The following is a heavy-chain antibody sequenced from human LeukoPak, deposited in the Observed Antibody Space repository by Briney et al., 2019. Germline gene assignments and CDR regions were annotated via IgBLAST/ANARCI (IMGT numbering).Heavy chain of an antibody. J-gene: IGHJ4*02. D-gene: IGHD4-17*01. CDR2: ISSSSSYI. V-gene: IGHV3-21*01. CDR1: GFTFSSYE. CDR3: ARAERGHGDYLWP. Sequence: GGSLRLSCAASGFTFSSYEMNWVRQAPGKGLEWVSSISSSSSYIYYADSVKGRFTISRDNAKNSLYLQMNSLRAEDTAVYYCARAERGHGDYLWPWGQGTLVTVSS.